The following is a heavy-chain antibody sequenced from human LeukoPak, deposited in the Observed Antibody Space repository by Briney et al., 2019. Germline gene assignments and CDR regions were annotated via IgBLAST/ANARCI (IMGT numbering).Heavy chain of an antibody. CDR3: AKKLGSSPGDFFDY. J-gene: IGHJ4*02. V-gene: IGHV3-23*01. D-gene: IGHD6-6*01. Sequence: GGSLRLSCAASGFTFSSYAMSWVRQVPGKGLEWVSDINDNGGSTFCADSVKGRFTISRDNSKNTLYMQMNSLRVEDTAVYYCAKKLGSSPGDFFDYWGQGILVTASS. CDR2: INDNGGST. CDR1: GFTFSSYA.